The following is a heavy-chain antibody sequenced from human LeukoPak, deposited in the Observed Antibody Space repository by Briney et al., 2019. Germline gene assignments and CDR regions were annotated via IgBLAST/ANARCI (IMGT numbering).Heavy chain of an antibody. CDR2: IYYSGST. J-gene: IGHJ4*02. CDR3: AGDPQGGFLEWLLYFDY. CDR1: GGSISSSDYY. D-gene: IGHD3-3*01. V-gene: IGHV4-39*02. Sequence: PSETLSLTCTVSGGSISSSDYYWGWIRQPPGKGLEWIGSIYYSGSTYYSPSLKSRVTISVDASKNQFSLKLSSVTAADTAVYYCAGDPQGGFLEWLLYFDYWGQGTLVTVSS.